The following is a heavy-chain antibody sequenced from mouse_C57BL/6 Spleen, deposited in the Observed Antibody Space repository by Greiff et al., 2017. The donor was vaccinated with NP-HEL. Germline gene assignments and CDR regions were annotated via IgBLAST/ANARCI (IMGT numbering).Heavy chain of an antibody. D-gene: IGHD3-2*02. V-gene: IGHV1-82*01. J-gene: IGHJ2*01. Sequence: VQLQQSGPELVKPGASVKISCKASGYAFSSSWMNWVKQRPGKGLEWIGRIYPGDGDTNYNGKFKGKATLTADKSSSTAYMQLSSLTSEDSAVYFCARQDSSGLYFDYWGQGTTLTVSS. CDR1: GYAFSSSW. CDR2: IYPGDGDT. CDR3: ARQDSSGLYFDY.